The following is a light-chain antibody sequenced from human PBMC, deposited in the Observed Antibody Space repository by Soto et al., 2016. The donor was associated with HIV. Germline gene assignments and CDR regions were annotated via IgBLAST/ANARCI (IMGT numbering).Light chain of an antibody. CDR2: DDR. CDR3: QVWDSSTDHVI. Sequence: SYALTQPPSVSVAPGQTARITCGADNIGSKSVHWYQQKPGQAPVLVIYDDRDRPSGIPEQFSGSNSGNTATLTITSVEAGDEADYYCQVWDSSTDHVIFGGGTRLTVL. V-gene: IGLV3-21*02. CDR1: NIGSKS. J-gene: IGLJ2*01.